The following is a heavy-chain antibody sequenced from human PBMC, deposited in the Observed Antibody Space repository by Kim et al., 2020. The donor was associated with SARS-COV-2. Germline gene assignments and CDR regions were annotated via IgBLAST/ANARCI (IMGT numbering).Heavy chain of an antibody. J-gene: IGHJ6*02. CDR3: AKDFENLGYSGYDKHGLDV. D-gene: IGHD5-12*01. Sequence: GGSLRLSCAASGFTFGDYAIHWVRQVPGKGLEWVSGINWNNGNIGYADSVKGRFTIFRDNAKNSLYLQMNSLRAEDTALYYCAKDFENLGYSGYDKHGLDVWGQGTTVTVSS. CDR2: INWNNGNI. V-gene: IGHV3-9*01. CDR1: GFTFGDYA.